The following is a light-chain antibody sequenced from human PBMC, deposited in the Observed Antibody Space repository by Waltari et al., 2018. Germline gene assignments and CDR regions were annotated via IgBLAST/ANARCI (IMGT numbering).Light chain of an antibody. CDR3: QQAYSTPHT. V-gene: IGKV1-39*01. J-gene: IGKJ2*01. CDR1: QSIKNY. Sequence: DIQMTQSPSSLSASVGDRVTITCRASQSIKNYLNWYQHKPGKAPKLLIYAASSLQTGVPSRFSGGGSGTDFTLTISSLQPEDFATYYCQQAYSTPHTCGQGTKLEIK. CDR2: AAS.